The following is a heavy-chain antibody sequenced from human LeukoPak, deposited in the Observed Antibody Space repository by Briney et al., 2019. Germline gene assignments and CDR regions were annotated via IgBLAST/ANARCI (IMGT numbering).Heavy chain of an antibody. CDR2: ISAYNGNT. D-gene: IGHD5-18*01. Sequence: ASVKVSCKASGYTFTSYGISWVRQAPGQGLEWMGWISAYNGNTNYAQKLQGRVTMTTDTSTSTAYIELRSLRSDDTAVYYCAYVDTAMVYFDYWGQGTLVTVSS. J-gene: IGHJ4*02. CDR3: AYVDTAMVYFDY. V-gene: IGHV1-18*01. CDR1: GYTFTSYG.